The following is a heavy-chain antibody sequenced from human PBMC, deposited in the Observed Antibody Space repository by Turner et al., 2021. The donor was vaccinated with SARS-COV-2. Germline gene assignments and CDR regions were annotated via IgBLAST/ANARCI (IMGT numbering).Heavy chain of an antibody. CDR2: INSDGSST. Sequence: EVQLVESGGGLVQPGGSLRLSCAASGFTFSNYWMHWVRQAPGKGLVWVSRINSDGSSTSYADSVKGRFTISRDNAKNTLYLQMNSLRAEDTAVYYCARDCSSTNCYRSGFNYWGQGTPVTVSS. J-gene: IGHJ4*02. V-gene: IGHV3-74*01. CDR1: GFTFSNYW. CDR3: ARDCSSTNCYRSGFNY. D-gene: IGHD2-2*02.